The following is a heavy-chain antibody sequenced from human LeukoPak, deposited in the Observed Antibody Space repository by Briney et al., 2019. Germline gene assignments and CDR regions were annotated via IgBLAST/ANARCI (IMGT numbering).Heavy chain of an antibody. J-gene: IGHJ5*02. CDR2: ISSSSSYI. Sequence: GGSLRLSCAASGFTFSSYSMNWVRQAPGKGLEWVSSISSSSSYIYYADSVKGRFTISRDNDKNSLYLQMTGLRAEDTAVYYCARDGYCSGGSCYSWFDPWGQGTLVTVS. CDR3: ARDGYCSGGSCYSWFDP. V-gene: IGHV3-21*01. D-gene: IGHD2-15*01. CDR1: GFTFSSYS.